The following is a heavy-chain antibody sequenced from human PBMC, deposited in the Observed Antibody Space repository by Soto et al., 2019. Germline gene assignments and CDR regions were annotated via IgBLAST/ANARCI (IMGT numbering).Heavy chain of an antibody. CDR3: AKDSARRGYSFFDD. V-gene: IGHV1-69*06. J-gene: IGHJ4*02. Sequence: SSVKVSCKASGGTFSSYAISWVRQAPGQGLEWMGGIIPIFGTANYAQKFQGRVTITADKSTSTAYMELSSLRSEDTAVYYCAKDSARRGYSFFDDWGQGTLVTVSS. CDR2: IIPIFGTA. D-gene: IGHD5-18*01. CDR1: GGTFSSYA.